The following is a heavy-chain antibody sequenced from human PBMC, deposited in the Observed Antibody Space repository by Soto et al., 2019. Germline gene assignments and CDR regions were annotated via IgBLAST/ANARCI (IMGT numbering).Heavy chain of an antibody. Sequence: QVQLVESGGGLVKPGGSLRLSCAASGFTFSDYYMSWIRQAPGKGLEWVSYISSSGSTIYYADSVKGRFTISRDNAKNPLDLQMNSLRAEDTAVYYCAREGGSTKRYCISTSCPPSWFDPWGQGSLVTVSS. D-gene: IGHD2-2*01. CDR3: AREGGSTKRYCISTSCPPSWFDP. V-gene: IGHV3-11*01. J-gene: IGHJ5*02. CDR1: GFTFSDYY. CDR2: ISSSGSTI.